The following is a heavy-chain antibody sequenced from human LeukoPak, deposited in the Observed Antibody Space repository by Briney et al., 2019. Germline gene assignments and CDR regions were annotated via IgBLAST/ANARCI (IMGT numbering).Heavy chain of an antibody. CDR3: ARGEPGEPYFDWLLPSY. Sequence: ASVKVSCKASGYTFTGYYMHWVRQAPGQGLEWMGWINPSSGGTNYAQKFQGRVTMTRDTSISTAYMELSRLRSDDTAVYYCARGEPGEPYFDWLLPSYWGQGTLVTVSS. D-gene: IGHD3-9*01. J-gene: IGHJ4*02. CDR1: GYTFTGYY. CDR2: INPSSGGT. V-gene: IGHV1-2*02.